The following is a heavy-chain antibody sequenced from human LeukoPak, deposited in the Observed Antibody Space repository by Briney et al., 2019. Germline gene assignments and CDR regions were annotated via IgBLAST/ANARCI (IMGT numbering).Heavy chain of an antibody. CDR1: GFTFSSYA. CDR2: VSPSAGNT. CDR3: AKGDYYGSGSTFKNGMDV. D-gene: IGHD3-10*01. V-gene: IGHV3-23*01. J-gene: IGHJ6*02. Sequence: PGGSLRLSCAASGFTFSSYAMSWVRQAPGKGLEWVSAVSPSAGNTYYADSVKGRFTISRDNSKNTLYLQVNSLRAEDTAVYYCAKGDYYGSGSTFKNGMDVWGQGTTVTVSS.